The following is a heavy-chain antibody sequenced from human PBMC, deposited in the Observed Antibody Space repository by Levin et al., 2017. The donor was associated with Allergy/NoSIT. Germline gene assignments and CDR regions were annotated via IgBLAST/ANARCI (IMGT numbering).Heavy chain of an antibody. Sequence: GGSLRLSCAASGFTFSNYAMHWVRQAPGKGLKWVAVISYDGSNKYYADSVKGRFTISRDNSKNTLYLQMNSLRAEDTAVYYCARGAYYYDSSSYGDRGGAFDIWGQGTMVTVSS. D-gene: IGHD3-22*01. CDR3: ARGAYYYDSSSYGDRGGAFDI. J-gene: IGHJ3*02. CDR2: ISYDGSNK. CDR1: GFTFSNYA. V-gene: IGHV3-30*04.